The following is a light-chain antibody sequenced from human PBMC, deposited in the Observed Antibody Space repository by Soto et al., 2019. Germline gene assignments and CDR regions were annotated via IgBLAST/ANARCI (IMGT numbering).Light chain of an antibody. Sequence: QSVLTHPPSASGTPWQRVTISCSGSSSNIGSGTVNWYQQLPGTAPKLLIYNNNQWPSGVPDRFSGSKSGTSASLAISGLQSEDEADYYCASWDDSLNGLYVFGTGTKVTVL. CDR3: ASWDDSLNGLYV. CDR2: NNN. J-gene: IGLJ1*01. CDR1: SSNIGSGT. V-gene: IGLV1-44*01.